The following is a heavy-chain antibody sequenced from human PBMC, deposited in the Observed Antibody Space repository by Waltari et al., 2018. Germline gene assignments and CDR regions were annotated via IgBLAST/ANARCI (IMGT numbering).Heavy chain of an antibody. D-gene: IGHD2-2*03. CDR2: IYYSGST. CDR1: GGSISSYY. CDR3: ASGYCSSTSCPDQNYYYGMDV. V-gene: IGHV4-59*01. J-gene: IGHJ6*02. Sequence: QVQLQESGPGLVKPSETLSLTCTVSGGSISSYYWSWIRQPPGKGLGWIGYIYYSGSTNYTPSLKSRVTISVDTSKNQFSLKLSSVTAADTAVYYCASGYCSSTSCPDQNYYYGMDVWGQGTTVTVSS.